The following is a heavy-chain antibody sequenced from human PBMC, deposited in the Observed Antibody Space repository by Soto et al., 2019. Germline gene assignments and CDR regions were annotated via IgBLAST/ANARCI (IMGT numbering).Heavy chain of an antibody. CDR1: GYSISSGCF. CDR3: ARQSYSGYHSYDY. V-gene: IGHV4-38-2*01. J-gene: IGHJ4*02. D-gene: IGHD5-12*01. Sequence: AETLSLTCAASGYSISSGCFWGWIRQPPVKVRKCVANMYHDGNTHYNPSLKSRVTMSVDTSKNQFSLKLNSVTAAYTAVYYCARQSYSGYHSYDYWGQGILVTVSS. CDR2: MYHDGNT.